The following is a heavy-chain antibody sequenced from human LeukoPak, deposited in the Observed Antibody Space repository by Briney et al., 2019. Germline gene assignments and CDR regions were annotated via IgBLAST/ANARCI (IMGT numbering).Heavy chain of an antibody. D-gene: IGHD3-16*01. CDR1: GFIFSSYS. CDR2: ISSSGSAI. J-gene: IGHJ4*02. Sequence: GGSLRLSCAASGFIFSSYSMNWVRQAPGKGLEWVSYISSSGSAIYYADSVKGRFTISRDNAKNSLYLQMNSLRDEDTAVYYCARDHAYTPDYWGQGTLVTVSS. CDR3: ARDHAYTPDY. V-gene: IGHV3-48*02.